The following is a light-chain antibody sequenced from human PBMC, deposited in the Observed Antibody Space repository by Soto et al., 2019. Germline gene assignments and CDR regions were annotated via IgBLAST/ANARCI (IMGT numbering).Light chain of an antibody. CDR3: GTWDSSLSVYV. V-gene: IGLV1-51*01. CDR2: DNN. J-gene: IGLJ1*01. Sequence: QSVLTQPPSVSAAPGQKVTISCSGSSSNIGNNYVSWYQQLPGTAPKLLIYDNNKRPSGIPDRFSGSKSGTSATLGITGLQTGDEADYYCGTWDSSLSVYVFGTGTKLTV. CDR1: SSNIGNNY.